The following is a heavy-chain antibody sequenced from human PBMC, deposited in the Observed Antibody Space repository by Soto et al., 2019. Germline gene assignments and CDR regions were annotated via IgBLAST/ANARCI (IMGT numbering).Heavy chain of an antibody. D-gene: IGHD3-3*01. CDR2: INPSGGST. CDR3: ARDITIFGVVLYYYYGMDV. Sequence: ASVKVSCTASGYTFTSYYMHWVRQAPGQGLEWMGIINPSGGSTSYAQKFQGRVTMTRDTSTSTVYMELSSLRSEDTAVYYCARDITIFGVVLYYYYGMDVWGQGTTVTVSS. CDR1: GYTFTSYY. J-gene: IGHJ6*02. V-gene: IGHV1-46*01.